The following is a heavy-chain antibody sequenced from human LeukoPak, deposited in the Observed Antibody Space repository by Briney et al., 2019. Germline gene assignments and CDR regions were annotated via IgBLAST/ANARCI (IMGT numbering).Heavy chain of an antibody. CDR1: GGTFSSYA. J-gene: IGHJ4*01. CDR2: IIPIFGTA. Sequence: SVKVSCKASGGTFSSYAISWVRQAPGQGLEWMGGIIPIFGTANYAQKFQGRVTITADESTSTAYMELSSLRSEDTAVYYCARVGGYSYGWNSFDYWGXXTLXTXSS. V-gene: IGHV1-69*13. D-gene: IGHD5-18*01. CDR3: ARVGGYSYGWNSFDY.